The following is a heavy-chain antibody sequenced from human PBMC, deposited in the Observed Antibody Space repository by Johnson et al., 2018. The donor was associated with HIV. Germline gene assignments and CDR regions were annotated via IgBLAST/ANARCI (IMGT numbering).Heavy chain of an antibody. J-gene: IGHJ3*02. Sequence: VQLVESGGGLVKPGGSLRLSCVASGFTFSDYHMSWVRQAPGKGLEWVSIIYSGGSTYYADSVKGRFTISRDNSKNTLYLQMNSLRAEDTAVYYCARDLGVATAKVNAFDIWGQGTMVTVSS. CDR3: ARDLGVATAKVNAFDI. CDR2: IYSGGST. CDR1: GFTFSDYH. V-gene: IGHV3-66*01. D-gene: IGHD5-12*01.